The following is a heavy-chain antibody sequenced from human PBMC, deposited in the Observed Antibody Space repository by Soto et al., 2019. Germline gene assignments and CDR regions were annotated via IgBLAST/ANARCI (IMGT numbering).Heavy chain of an antibody. Sequence: GESLKISCAASGFTFSSYAMSWVRQAPGKGLEWVSAISGSGGSTYYADSVKGRFTISRDNSKNTLYLQMNSLRAEDTAVYYCAKGSPHYDFWSGYYSGNYFDYWGQGTLVTVSS. V-gene: IGHV3-23*01. J-gene: IGHJ4*02. CDR2: ISGSGGST. CDR3: AKGSPHYDFWSGYYSGNYFDY. D-gene: IGHD3-3*01. CDR1: GFTFSSYA.